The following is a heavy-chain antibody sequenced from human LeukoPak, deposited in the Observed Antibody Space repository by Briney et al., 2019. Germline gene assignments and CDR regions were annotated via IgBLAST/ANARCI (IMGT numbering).Heavy chain of an antibody. J-gene: IGHJ3*02. Sequence: SETLSLTCTVSGGSISSDYWSWIRQPPGRGLEWIGYIYYSGSTNYNPSLKSRVTISVDTSKNQFSLKLSSVTAADTAVCYCARSSIAVAHDAFDIWGQGTMVTVSS. D-gene: IGHD6-19*01. CDR3: ARSSIAVAHDAFDI. CDR2: IYYSGST. V-gene: IGHV4-59*01. CDR1: GGSISSDY.